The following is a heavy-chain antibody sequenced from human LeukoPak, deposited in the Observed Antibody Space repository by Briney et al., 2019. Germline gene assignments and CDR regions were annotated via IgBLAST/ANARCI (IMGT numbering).Heavy chain of an antibody. CDR1: GFTLSNYW. D-gene: IGHD1-1*01. Sequence: GGSLRLSCAASGFTLSNYWMNWVRQAPGKGLEWVANIKQDGSEKYYVDSVKGRFTISRDNAKNSLYLQMNSLRAEDTAVYYCARGRFGTAGADYWGQGTLVTVSS. J-gene: IGHJ4*02. CDR3: ARGRFGTAGADY. V-gene: IGHV3-7*01. CDR2: IKQDGSEK.